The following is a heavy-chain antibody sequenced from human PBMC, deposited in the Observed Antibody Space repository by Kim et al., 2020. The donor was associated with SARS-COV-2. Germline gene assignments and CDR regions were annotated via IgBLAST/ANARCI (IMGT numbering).Heavy chain of an antibody. Sequence: GGSLRLSCAASGFTFSSYGMHWVRQAPGKGLEWVAVISYDGSNKYYADSVKGRFTISRYKSKNTLYLQMNSLRAEDTAVYYCARRIAAADYGMDVWGQGTTVTVSS. CDR2: ISYDGSNK. CDR3: ARRIAAADYGMDV. V-gene: IGHV3-33*05. D-gene: IGHD6-13*01. CDR1: GFTFSSYG. J-gene: IGHJ6*02.